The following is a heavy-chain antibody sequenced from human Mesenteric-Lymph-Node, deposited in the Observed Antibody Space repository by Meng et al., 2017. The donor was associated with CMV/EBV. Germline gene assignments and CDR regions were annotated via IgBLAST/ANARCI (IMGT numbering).Heavy chain of an antibody. V-gene: IGHV4-61*01. Sequence: SETLSLTCTVSGDSITSSSYYWSWIRQPPGKGLEWIGYIYYSGSTNYNPSLKSRVTISVDTSKNQFSLKLSSVTAADTAVYYCASGRAAAGYFDYWGQGTLVTVSS. CDR1: GDSITSSSYY. CDR2: IYYSGST. J-gene: IGHJ4*02. D-gene: IGHD6-13*01. CDR3: ASGRAAAGYFDY.